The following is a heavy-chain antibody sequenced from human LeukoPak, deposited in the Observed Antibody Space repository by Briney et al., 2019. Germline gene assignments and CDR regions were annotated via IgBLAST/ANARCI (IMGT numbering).Heavy chain of an antibody. D-gene: IGHD4-17*01. CDR3: ARLTVTKYDY. CDR1: GXAFSSCW. Sequence: AGGSLRLSCAASGXAFSSCWMSWVRQAPGKGLEWVASIKQDGSEKYYVDSVKGRFTISRDNAKNSLYLQMNSMRAEDTAVYSCARLTVTKYDYWGQGTLVTVSS. CDR2: IKQDGSEK. V-gene: IGHV3-7*02. J-gene: IGHJ4*02.